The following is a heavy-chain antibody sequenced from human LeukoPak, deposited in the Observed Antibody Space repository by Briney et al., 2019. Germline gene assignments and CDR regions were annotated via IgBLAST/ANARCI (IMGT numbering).Heavy chain of an antibody. CDR2: INPSGGST. Sequence: ASVKVSCKASGYTFTSYYMHWVRQAPGQGLEWIGIINPSGGSTSYAQKFQGRVTMTRDTSTSTVYMELSSLTSEDTDVYYCARDYRSTSFDSLDYFDYSGQGTLVTVSS. J-gene: IGHJ4*02. CDR3: ARDYRSTSFDSLDYFDY. D-gene: IGHD2-2*01. V-gene: IGHV1-46*01. CDR1: GYTFTSYY.